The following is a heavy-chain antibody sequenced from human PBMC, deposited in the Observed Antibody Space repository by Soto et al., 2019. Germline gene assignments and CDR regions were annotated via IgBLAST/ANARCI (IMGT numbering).Heavy chain of an antibody. J-gene: IGHJ4*02. V-gene: IGHV3-21*01. CDR2: ISSSSSYI. CDR3: ARALLAARRGLCGY. Sequence: LRLSCAASGFTFSSYSMNWVRQAPGKGLEWVSSISSSSSYIYYADSVKGRFTISRDNAKNSLYLQMNSLRAEGTAVYYCARALLAARRGLCGYWGQGTLVTVSS. CDR1: GFTFSSYS. D-gene: IGHD6-6*01.